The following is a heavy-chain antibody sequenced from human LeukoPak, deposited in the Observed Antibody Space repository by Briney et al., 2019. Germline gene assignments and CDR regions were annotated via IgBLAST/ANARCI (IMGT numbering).Heavy chain of an antibody. D-gene: IGHD3-16*02. V-gene: IGHV4-38-2*02. CDR2: IYHSGST. CDR1: GYSISSDYY. CDR3: ARYDVWGTYRAFDY. Sequence: SETLSLTCSVSGYSISSDYYWGWIRQPPGKGLEWTGFIYHSGSTYYNPSLKSRVTISVDTSKSQFSLKLSSVTAADTAVYYCARYDVWGTYRAFDYWGQGTLVTVSS. J-gene: IGHJ4*02.